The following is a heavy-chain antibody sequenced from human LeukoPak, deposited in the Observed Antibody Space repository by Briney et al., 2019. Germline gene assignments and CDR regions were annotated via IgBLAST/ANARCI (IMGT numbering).Heavy chain of an antibody. D-gene: IGHD2-2*01. V-gene: IGHV4-34*01. CDR2: INHSGST. Sequence: KPSETLSLTCAAYGGSFSGYYWSWIRQPPGKGLEWIGEINHSGSTNYNPSLKSRVTISVDTSKNQFSLKLSSVTAADTAVYYCARAPYCSSTSWYDYWGQGSLVTVSS. J-gene: IGHJ4*02. CDR3: ARAPYCSSTSWYDY. CDR1: GGSFSGYY.